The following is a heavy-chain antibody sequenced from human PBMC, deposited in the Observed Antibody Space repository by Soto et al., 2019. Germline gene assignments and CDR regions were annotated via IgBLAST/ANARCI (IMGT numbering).Heavy chain of an antibody. D-gene: IGHD3-10*01. CDR3: AKQRAGYGSGSDTFYFDF. V-gene: IGHV3-23*01. J-gene: IGHJ4*02. CDR2: LSGSGGTT. Sequence: VGSLRLSCSTSGFTFSTYAMNWVRQAPGKGLEWVSALSGSGGTTYYADSVRGRFTISRDNSKNTLFLQMSSLRAEDTALYYCAKQRAGYGSGSDTFYFDFWGQGTLVTVSS. CDR1: GFTFSTYA.